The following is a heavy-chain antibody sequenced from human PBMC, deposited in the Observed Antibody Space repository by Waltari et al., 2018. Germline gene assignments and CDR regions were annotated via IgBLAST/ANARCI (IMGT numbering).Heavy chain of an antibody. D-gene: IGHD6-13*01. V-gene: IGHV4-59*01. CDR1: GGSISSYY. J-gene: IGHJ4*02. CDR3: ARGIAADAPYYFDY. CDR2: IYYSGST. Sequence: QVQLQESGPGLVKPSETLSLTCTVSGGSISSYYWSWIRQPPGKGLEWIGYIYYSGSTNDNPSRKSRVTISVDTAKNQFSLKLSSVTAADTAVYYCARGIAADAPYYFDYWGQGTLVTVSS.